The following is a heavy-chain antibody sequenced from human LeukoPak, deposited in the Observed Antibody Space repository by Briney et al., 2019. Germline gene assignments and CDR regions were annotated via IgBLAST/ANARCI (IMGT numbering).Heavy chain of an antibody. J-gene: IGHJ4*02. CDR2: IYTSGST. CDR1: GGSISSGSYY. Sequence: PSETLSLTCTVSGGSISSGSYYWSWIRQPAGKGLEWIGCIYTSGSTNYNPSLKSRVTISVDTSKNQFSLKLSSVTAADTAVYYCARARDGGNSLEYWGQGTLVTVSS. CDR3: ARARDGGNSLEY. V-gene: IGHV4-61*02. D-gene: IGHD4-23*01.